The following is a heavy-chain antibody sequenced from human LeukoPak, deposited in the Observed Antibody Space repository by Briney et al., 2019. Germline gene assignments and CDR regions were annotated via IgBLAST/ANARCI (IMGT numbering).Heavy chain of an antibody. J-gene: IGHJ4*02. CDR2: VTYDGNNQ. D-gene: IGHD2-8*01. CDR1: GFTFNNYA. V-gene: IGHV3-30-3*01. Sequence: PAGSLRLSCAASGFTFNNYAMHWVRQPPEKGLEWVAVVTYDGNNQYYADSVKGRFTISRDNAKNSLYLQMNSLRAEDTAVYYCARESPEWRYFDYWGQGTLVTVSS. CDR3: ARESPEWRYFDY.